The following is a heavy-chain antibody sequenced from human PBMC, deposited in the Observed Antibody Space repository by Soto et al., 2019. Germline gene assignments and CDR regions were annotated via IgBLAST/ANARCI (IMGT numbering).Heavy chain of an antibody. V-gene: IGHV3-15*07. J-gene: IGHJ3*02. CDR1: SVSNAW. Sequence: SVSNAWMNWVCQAPGKGLEWVGRIKSKTDGGTTDYAAPVKGRFTISRDDSKNTLYLQMNSLKTEDTAVYYCTTDHDLNYAFDIWGQGTMVTVSS. CDR2: IKSKTDGGTT. CDR3: TTDHDLNYAFDI. D-gene: IGHD1-1*01.